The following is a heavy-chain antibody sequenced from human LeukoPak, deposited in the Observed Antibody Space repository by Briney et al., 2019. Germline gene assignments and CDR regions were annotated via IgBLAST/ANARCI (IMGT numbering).Heavy chain of an antibody. D-gene: IGHD2-2*02. CDR2: IIPIFTTT. V-gene: IGHV1-69*13. Sequence: SVKVSCKASGGTFSSYAVSWVRQAPGQGLERMGGIIPIFTTTKFAQKFQGRVTITADESTSTAYMELSSLRSEDTAVYYCAGAPYTSPDYGMDVWGQGTTVTVSS. CDR3: AGAPYTSPDYGMDV. CDR1: GGTFSSYA. J-gene: IGHJ6*02.